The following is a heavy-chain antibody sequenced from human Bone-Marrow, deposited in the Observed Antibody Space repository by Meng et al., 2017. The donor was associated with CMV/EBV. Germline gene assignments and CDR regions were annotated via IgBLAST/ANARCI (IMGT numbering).Heavy chain of an antibody. D-gene: IGHD1-26*01. Sequence: VEAVEFGAGVKEPGASVKVSCKASGCTFTGYYMHWVRQAPGQGLEWMGWINPNSGGTNYAQKFQGRVTMTRDTSISTAYMELSRLRSDDTAVYYCARNPYSGSLPPDYWSQGTLVTVSS. CDR1: GCTFTGYY. CDR3: ARNPYSGSLPPDY. CDR2: INPNSGGT. V-gene: IGHV1-2*02. J-gene: IGHJ4*02.